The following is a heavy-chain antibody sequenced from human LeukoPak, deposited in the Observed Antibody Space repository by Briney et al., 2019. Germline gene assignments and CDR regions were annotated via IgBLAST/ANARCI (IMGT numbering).Heavy chain of an antibody. Sequence: SVKVSCKASGGTFSSYAISWVRQAPGQGLEWMGRIIPIFGTANHAQKFQGRVTITTDESTSTAYMELSSLRSEDTAVYYCARVGHDSSGYYYYYYMDVWGKGTTVTVPS. V-gene: IGHV1-69*05. D-gene: IGHD3-22*01. CDR3: ARVGHDSSGYYYYYYMDV. CDR2: IIPIFGTA. CDR1: GGTFSSYA. J-gene: IGHJ6*03.